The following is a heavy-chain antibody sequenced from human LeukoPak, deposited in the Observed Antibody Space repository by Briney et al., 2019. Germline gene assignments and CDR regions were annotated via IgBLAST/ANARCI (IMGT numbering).Heavy chain of an antibody. J-gene: IGHJ4*02. V-gene: IGHV4-61*01. CDR3: ARGSGSYYRKSVDY. CDR1: GGSVSSGSYY. CDR2: IYYSGST. D-gene: IGHD3-10*01. Sequence: PSETLSLTCTVSGGSVSSGSYYWSWIRQPPGKELEWIGYIYYSGSTNYNPSLKSRVTISVDTSKNQFSLKLSSVTAADTAVYYCARGSGSYYRKSVDYWGQGTLVTVSS.